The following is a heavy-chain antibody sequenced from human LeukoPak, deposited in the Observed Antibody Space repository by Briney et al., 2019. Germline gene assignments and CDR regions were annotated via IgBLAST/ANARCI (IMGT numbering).Heavy chain of an antibody. J-gene: IGHJ6*02. Sequence: GGSLRLSCAASGLTISSYGMHWVRQAPGKGLEWVAVIWNDGTNKYYGDSVKGRFTISRDNSKNTLYVQMNSLRVEDTAVYYWGRDRCSGFIPSIDVWGQGTTVTVSS. CDR1: GLTISSYG. V-gene: IGHV3-33*01. D-gene: IGHD6-19*01. CDR3: GRDRCSGFIPSIDV. CDR2: IWNDGTNK.